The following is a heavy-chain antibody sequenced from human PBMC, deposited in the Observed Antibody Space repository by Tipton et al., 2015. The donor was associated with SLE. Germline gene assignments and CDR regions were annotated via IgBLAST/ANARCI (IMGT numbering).Heavy chain of an antibody. CDR2: IYTSGST. J-gene: IGHJ4*02. V-gene: IGHV4-4*08. CDR3: ARGGYSYGDWDY. Sequence: TLSLTCTVSGGSISSYYWSWIRQPPGKGLEWIGYIYTSGSTNYNPSLKSRVTISVDTSKNQFSLKLSSVTAADTAVYYCARGGYSYGDWDYWGQGTLVTVSS. D-gene: IGHD5-18*01. CDR1: GGSISSYY.